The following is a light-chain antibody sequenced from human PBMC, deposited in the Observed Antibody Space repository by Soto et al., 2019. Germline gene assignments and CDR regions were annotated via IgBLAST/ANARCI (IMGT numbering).Light chain of an antibody. CDR2: EGS. CDR3: CSYAGSSTFVV. CDR1: SSDVGSYNL. J-gene: IGLJ2*01. V-gene: IGLV2-23*03. Sequence: QSVLTQPASVSGSPGQSITISCTGTSSDVGSYNLVSWYQQHPGKAPNLMIYEGSKRPSGVSNRFSGSKSGNTASLTISGLQAEDEADYYCCSYAGSSTFVVCGGGTKVTVL.